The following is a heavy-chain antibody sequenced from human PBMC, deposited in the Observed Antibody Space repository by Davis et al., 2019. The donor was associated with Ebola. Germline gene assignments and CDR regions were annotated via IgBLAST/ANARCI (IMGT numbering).Heavy chain of an antibody. Sequence: GESLKISCAASGFTFSSYWMSWVRQAPGKWLEWVANIKQDGSEKYYVDSVKGRFTISRDNAKNSLYLQMNSLRAEDTAVYYCARDVILMVYAHFDYWGQGTLVTVSS. CDR1: GFTFSSYW. D-gene: IGHD2-8*01. J-gene: IGHJ4*02. V-gene: IGHV3-7*03. CDR3: ARDVILMVYAHFDY. CDR2: IKQDGSEK.